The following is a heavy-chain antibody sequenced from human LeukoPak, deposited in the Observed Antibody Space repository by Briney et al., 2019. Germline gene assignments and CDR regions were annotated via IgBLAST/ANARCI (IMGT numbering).Heavy chain of an antibody. CDR1: VYTFTNYY. CDR3: ARDKDGYTPYYMDV. Sequence: ASVTVSCKPSVYTFTNYYMHWVRQAPGQGLEWMGIINPSGGSTSYAQKFQGRVTMTKDTSTSTVYLELSSLRSDDTAVYYCARDKDGYTPYYMDVWGKGTTVTVSS. CDR2: INPSGGST. J-gene: IGHJ6*03. D-gene: IGHD5-24*01. V-gene: IGHV1-46*01.